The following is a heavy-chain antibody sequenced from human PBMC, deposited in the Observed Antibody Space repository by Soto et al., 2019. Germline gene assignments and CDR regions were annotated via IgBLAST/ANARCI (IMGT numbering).Heavy chain of an antibody. J-gene: IGHJ6*02. V-gene: IGHV3-48*02. CDR1: GYTFSSYS. CDR3: ARWGSMDV. D-gene: IGHD3-16*01. CDR2: ISSSGSTT. Sequence: GGSLRLSCAASGYTFSSYSMNWVRQAPGKGLEWVSYISSSGSTTYYADFVKGRFTISRDNAKNSLYLQLNSLRDGDTAVYYCARWGSMDVWGQGTTVTVSS.